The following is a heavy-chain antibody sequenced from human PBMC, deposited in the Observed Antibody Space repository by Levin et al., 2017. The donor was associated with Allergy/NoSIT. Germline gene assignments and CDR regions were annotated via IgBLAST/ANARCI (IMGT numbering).Heavy chain of an antibody. CDR3: ARHGDALVRGVKRNWFDP. D-gene: IGHD3-10*01. J-gene: IGHJ5*02. CDR2: IYYSGST. V-gene: IGHV4-39*01. Sequence: ESLKISCTVSGGSIISNTFYWGWIRQPPGKGLEWIGSIYYSGSTYYNPSLKSRVTISVDTSKNQFSLRLNSVTATDTAVYYCARHGDALVRGVKRNWFDPWGQGTLVTVSS. CDR1: GGSIISNTFY.